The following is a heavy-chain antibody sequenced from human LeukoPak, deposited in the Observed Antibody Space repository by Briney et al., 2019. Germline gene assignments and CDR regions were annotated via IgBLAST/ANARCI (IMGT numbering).Heavy chain of an antibody. D-gene: IGHD1-26*01. V-gene: IGHV3-23*01. CDR1: GFTFSSYG. CDR3: AKMGQGHGKIY. Sequence: PGGSLRLSCAASGFTFSSYGMNWVRQAPGKGLEWVSAISGRDDSTYYADSVKGRFTISRDNSKNTLYLQMNSLRAEDTAVYYCAKMGQGHGKIYWGQGTLVTVSS. CDR2: ISGRDDST. J-gene: IGHJ4*02.